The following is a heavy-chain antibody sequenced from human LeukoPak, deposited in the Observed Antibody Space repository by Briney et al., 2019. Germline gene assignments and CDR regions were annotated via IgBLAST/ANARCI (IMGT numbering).Heavy chain of an antibody. D-gene: IGHD6-13*01. Sequence: KTSETLSLTCTVSGGSISSYYWSWIRQPPGKGLEWIGYIYYRASTNYNPSLKSRVTISVDTSKNQFSLKLSSVTAADTAVYYCAREGTAGTAFDIWGQGTMVTVSS. CDR3: AREGTAGTAFDI. CDR1: GGSISSYY. J-gene: IGHJ3*02. CDR2: IYYRAST. V-gene: IGHV4-59*01.